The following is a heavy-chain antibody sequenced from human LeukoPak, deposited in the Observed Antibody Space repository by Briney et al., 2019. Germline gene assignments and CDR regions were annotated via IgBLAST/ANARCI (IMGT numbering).Heavy chain of an antibody. CDR1: GYTFTGYY. J-gene: IGHJ4*02. V-gene: IGHV1-2*02. CDR3: ARELRYFDWLLSFDY. Sequence: ASVKVSCKASGYTFTGYYMHWVRQAPGQGLEWVGWINPNSGGTNYAQKFQGRVTMTRDTSISTAYMELSRLRSDDTAVYYCARELRYFDWLLSFDYWGQGTLVTVSS. CDR2: INPNSGGT. D-gene: IGHD3-9*01.